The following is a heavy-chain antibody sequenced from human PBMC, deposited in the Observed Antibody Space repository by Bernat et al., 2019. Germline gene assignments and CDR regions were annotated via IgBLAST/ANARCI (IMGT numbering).Heavy chain of an antibody. J-gene: IGHJ4*02. CDR2: IWYDGSNK. Sequence: QVQLVESGGGVVQPGRSLRLSCAASGFTFSSYGMHWVRQAPGKGLEWVAVIWYDGSNKYYADSVKGRFTISRDNSKNTLYLQMNSLRAEDTAVYYCARGRSPGSGWYSDYWGQGTLVTVSS. CDR1: GFTFSSYG. V-gene: IGHV3-33*01. CDR3: ARGRSPGSGWYSDY. D-gene: IGHD6-19*01.